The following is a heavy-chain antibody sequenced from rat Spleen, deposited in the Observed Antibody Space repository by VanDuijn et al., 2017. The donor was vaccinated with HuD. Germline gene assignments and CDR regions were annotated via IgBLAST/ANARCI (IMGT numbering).Heavy chain of an antibody. Sequence: EVQLQESGPGLVKPSQSLSLTCSVTGYSITSSYRWNWIRKFPGNKMEWMAYISYSGSTGFNPSLKSRIPITRHTSKNQFFLQLNSVTTEDTATYYCARSDYYYSNYIPFAFWGQGTLVTVSS. CDR3: ARSDYYYSNYIPFAF. D-gene: IGHD1-2*01. V-gene: IGHV3-1*01. CDR2: ISYSGST. J-gene: IGHJ3*01. CDR1: GYSITSSY.